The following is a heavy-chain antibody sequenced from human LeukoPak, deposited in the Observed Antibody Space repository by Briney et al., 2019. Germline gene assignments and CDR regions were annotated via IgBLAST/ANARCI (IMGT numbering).Heavy chain of an antibody. CDR2: IIPIFGTA. V-gene: IGHV1-69*13. J-gene: IGHJ4*02. D-gene: IGHD4-17*01. CDR3: ARDLDDYGPNDFDY. CDR1: GGTFSSYA. Sequence: SVKVSCKASGGTFSSYAISWVRQAPGQWLEWMGGIIPIFGTANYAQKFQGRVTITADESTSTAYMELSSLRSEDTAVYYCARDLDDYGPNDFDYWGQGTLVTVSS.